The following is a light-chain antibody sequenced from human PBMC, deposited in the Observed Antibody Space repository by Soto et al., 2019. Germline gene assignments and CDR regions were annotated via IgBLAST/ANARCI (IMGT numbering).Light chain of an antibody. CDR1: QSVSSN. CDR3: QQYNNWPPDRT. J-gene: IGKJ1*01. CDR2: GAS. Sequence: EIVMTQSPATLSVSPGERATLSCRASQSVSSNLAWYQQKPGQAPRLLIYGASTRATGIPARFSGSGSGTEVPLTISSLQSEDFAIYFCQQYNNWPPDRTFGQGTKVEIK. V-gene: IGKV3-15*01.